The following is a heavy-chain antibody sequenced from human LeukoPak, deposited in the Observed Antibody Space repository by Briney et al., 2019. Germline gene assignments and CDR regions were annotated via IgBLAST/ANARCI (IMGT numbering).Heavy chain of an antibody. V-gene: IGHV4-4*07. J-gene: IGHJ6*03. CDR2: IYTTGST. CDR1: GGSISSYY. CDR3: ARGGTVNYYYMDV. Sequence: PSETLSLTCTVSGGSISSYYWSWIRQPAGKSLEWIGRIYTTGSTNYNPSLTSRVAMSVDTSKKQFSLKLSSVTAADTAVYYCARGGTVNYYYMDVWGKGTTVTVSS. D-gene: IGHD4-11*01.